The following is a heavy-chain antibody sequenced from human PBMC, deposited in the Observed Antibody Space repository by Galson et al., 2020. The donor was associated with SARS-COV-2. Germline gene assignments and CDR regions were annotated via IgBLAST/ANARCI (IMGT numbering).Heavy chain of an antibody. V-gene: IGHV3-23*01. D-gene: IGHD6-13*01. J-gene: IGHJ6*02. CDR2: ISGSGGST. CDR3: AKGIILYSSSWYPMGEYYYYYGMDV. CDR1: GFTFSSYA. Sequence: GGSLRLSCAASGFTFSSYAMSWVRQAPGKGLEWVSAISGSGGSTYYADSVKGRFTISRDNSKNTLYLQMNSLRAEDTAVYYCAKGIILYSSSWYPMGEYYYYYGMDVWGQGTTVTVSS.